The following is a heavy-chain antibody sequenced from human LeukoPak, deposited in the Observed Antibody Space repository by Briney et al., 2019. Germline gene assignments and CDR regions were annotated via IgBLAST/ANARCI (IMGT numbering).Heavy chain of an antibody. CDR3: ARGRWDPRFDY. D-gene: IGHD1-26*01. Sequence: PGGSLRLSCAASGFTFRHYNMNWVRQPPGKGLEWIGEINHSGSINYNPSLKSRVTISVDTSKSQFSLNLNSVTAADTAVYYCARGRWDPRFDYWGQGTLVTVPS. V-gene: IGHV4-34*01. CDR1: GFTFRHYN. J-gene: IGHJ4*02. CDR2: INHSGSI.